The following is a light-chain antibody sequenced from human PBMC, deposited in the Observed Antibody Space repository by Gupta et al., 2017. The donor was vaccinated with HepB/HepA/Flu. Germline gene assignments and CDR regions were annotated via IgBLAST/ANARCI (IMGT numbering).Light chain of an antibody. CDR2: KAS. V-gene: IGKV1-5*03. CDR1: QSIGSW. J-gene: IGKJ1*01. CDR3: QQYKGLART. Sequence: DIQLTQSPSTLSASVGDRVAITCRASQSIGSWLAWYQQRPGKAPTLLIYKASTLESGVPSRFSASGSGTEFTLTINSLQSDDFATYYCQQYKGLARTFGQGTTVEI.